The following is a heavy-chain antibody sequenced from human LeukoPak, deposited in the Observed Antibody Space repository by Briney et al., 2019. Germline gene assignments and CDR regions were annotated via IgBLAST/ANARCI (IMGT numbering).Heavy chain of an antibody. CDR3: TRDRSNGGAFDC. D-gene: IGHD2-8*01. V-gene: IGHV4-4*02. CDR1: GGSISRSDW. J-gene: IGHJ4*02. Sequence: PSGTLSLTCAVSGGSISRSDWWSWVRQPPGKGLEWIGEIYHSGSTNYNPSLKSRVTISVDKSKNQFSLKLSSVTAADTAVYYCTRDRSNGGAFDCWGQGTLVTVSS. CDR2: IYHSGST.